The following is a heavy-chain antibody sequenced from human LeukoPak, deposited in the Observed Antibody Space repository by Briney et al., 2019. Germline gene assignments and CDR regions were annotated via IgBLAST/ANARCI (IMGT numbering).Heavy chain of an antibody. J-gene: IGHJ4*02. D-gene: IGHD6-13*01. V-gene: IGHV4-59*01. CDR3: ARGVYIAAAQYGY. CDR2: IYYSGTT. Sequence: SETLSLTCTVSGGSISSYYWSWIRQPPGKGLEWIGYIYYSGTTNYNPSLKSRVTISVDTSKSQFSLKLSSVTAADTAVYYCARGVYIAAAQYGYWGQGTLVTASS. CDR1: GGSISSYY.